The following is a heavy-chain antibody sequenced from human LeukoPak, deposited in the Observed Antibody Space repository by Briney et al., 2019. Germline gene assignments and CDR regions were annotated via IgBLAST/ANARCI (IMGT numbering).Heavy chain of an antibody. D-gene: IGHD5-18*01. J-gene: IGHJ4*02. Sequence: PGGSLRLSCAASGFTFSSYAMSWGRQAPGKGLEWVSAISGSGATTYYAASVKGRFTVSRDNSKNTLYLQMNSLRAEDTAVYYCAVRQFGSSGTRAFDYWGQETLVTVSS. V-gene: IGHV3-23*01. CDR1: GFTFSSYA. CDR3: AVRQFGSSGTRAFDY. CDR2: ISGSGATT.